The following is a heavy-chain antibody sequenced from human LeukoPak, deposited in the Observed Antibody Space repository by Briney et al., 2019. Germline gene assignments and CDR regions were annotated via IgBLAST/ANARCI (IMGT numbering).Heavy chain of an antibody. CDR2: INHSGST. CDR3: ARGGATFGVVTRYYMDV. V-gene: IGHV4-34*01. J-gene: IGHJ6*03. Sequence: SETLSLTCAVYGGSFSGYYWSWIRQPPGKGLEWIGEINHSGSTNYNPSLKSRVTISVDTSKNQFSLKLSSVTAADTAVYYCARGGATFGVVTRYYMDVWGKGTTVTVSS. CDR1: GGSFSGYY. D-gene: IGHD3-3*01.